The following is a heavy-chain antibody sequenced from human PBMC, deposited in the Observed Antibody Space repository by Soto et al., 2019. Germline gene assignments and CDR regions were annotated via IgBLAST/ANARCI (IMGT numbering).Heavy chain of an antibody. V-gene: IGHV1-69*01. CDR3: ASGGVDVVATSAFDY. CDR2: ILPIFGSA. CDR1: GGTFHNYA. Sequence: QVQLVHSGAEVKKPGSSVTVSCKASGGTFHNYAISWVRQAPGQGLEGMGGILPIFGSADYAHKFQGRLAISADESTGTTFMELSSLRSEDMALYYCASGGVDVVATSAFDYWGQGTLVTVSS. D-gene: IGHD5-12*01. J-gene: IGHJ4*02.